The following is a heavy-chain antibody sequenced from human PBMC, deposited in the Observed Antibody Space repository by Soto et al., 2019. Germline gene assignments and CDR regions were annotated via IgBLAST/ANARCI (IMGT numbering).Heavy chain of an antibody. CDR3: AKGGAPYYDFWSGYFV. J-gene: IGHJ4*02. CDR1: GFTFSSYA. CDR2: ISGSGGST. D-gene: IGHD3-3*01. Sequence: GGSLRLSCAASGFTFSSYAMSWVRQAPGKGLEWVSAISGSGGSTYYADSVKGRFTISRDNSKNTLYLQMNSLRAEDTAVYYCAKGGAPYYDFWSGYFVWGQGTLVTVSS. V-gene: IGHV3-23*01.